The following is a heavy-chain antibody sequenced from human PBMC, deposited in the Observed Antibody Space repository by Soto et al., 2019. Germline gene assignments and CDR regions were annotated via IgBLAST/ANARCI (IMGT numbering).Heavy chain of an antibody. CDR1: GGSSSSSGYY. CDR3: ARGNDYGEHYVDY. Sequence: PSVTLSLTCSVGGGSSSSSGYYWGWIRQPPGKGLEWIGSIYYSGSTYYNPSLKSRVTISVDTSKNQFSLKLSSVTAADTAGYYCARGNDYGEHYVDYWGQGTRVT. V-gene: IGHV4-39*07. CDR2: IYYSGST. D-gene: IGHD4-17*01. J-gene: IGHJ4*02.